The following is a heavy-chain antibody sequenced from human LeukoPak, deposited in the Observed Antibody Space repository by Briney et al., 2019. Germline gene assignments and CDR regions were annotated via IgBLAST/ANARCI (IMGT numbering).Heavy chain of an antibody. J-gene: IGHJ5*02. CDR1: GGSISSYY. CDR3: ASRSLAAAGVSRFDP. CDR2: IYYSGST. V-gene: IGHV4-59*01. D-gene: IGHD6-13*01. Sequence: SSETLSLTCTVSGGSISSYYWSWIRQPPGKGLEWIGYIYYSGSTNYNPSLKSRVTISVDTSKNQFSLKLSSVTAADTAVYYCASRSLAAAGVSRFDPWGQAPLVAVPS.